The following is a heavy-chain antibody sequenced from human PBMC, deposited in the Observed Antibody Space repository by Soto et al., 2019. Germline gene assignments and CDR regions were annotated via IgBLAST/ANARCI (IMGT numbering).Heavy chain of an antibody. CDR1: GFSLSTSRVG. CDR3: AHAYGGRSLY. J-gene: IGHJ4*02. Sequence: QITLRETDPTLVKPTQTLTLTCTFSGFSLSTSRVGVGWIRQPPGKALEWLAIIYWDDAKTYRPSLKSRLTITKDPSKNPVALTMTNMDPVDTATYYSAHAYGGRSLYWGQGTLVTVSS. CDR2: IYWDDAK. D-gene: IGHD1-26*01. V-gene: IGHV2-5*02.